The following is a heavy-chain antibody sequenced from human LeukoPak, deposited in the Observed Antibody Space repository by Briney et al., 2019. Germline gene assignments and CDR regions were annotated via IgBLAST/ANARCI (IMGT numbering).Heavy chain of an antibody. CDR2: ISGSGGTT. CDR3: GSLTVVARDH. D-gene: IGHD3-22*01. J-gene: IGHJ4*02. V-gene: IGHV3-23*01. CDR1: GFTFSNYA. Sequence: GGSLRLSCAASGFTFSNYAMSWVRQAPGKGLEWVSAISGSGGTTYYADSVRGRFPISRGNAKNTLYLDMSSLRAEDTAVYYCGSLTVVARDHWGQGTLVTVSS.